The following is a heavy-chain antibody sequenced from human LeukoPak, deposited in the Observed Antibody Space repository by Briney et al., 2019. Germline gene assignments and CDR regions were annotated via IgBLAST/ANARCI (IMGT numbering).Heavy chain of an antibody. D-gene: IGHD6-13*01. J-gene: IGHJ2*01. Sequence: GASVKVSCKASGYTFTGYYMHWVRQAPGQGLEWMGWINPNSGGTNYAQKFQGRVTMTRDTSISTAYMELSRLRSDDTAVYYCARAGSSSWQGTSNWYFDLWGRGTLVTLSS. CDR2: INPNSGGT. V-gene: IGHV1-2*02. CDR3: ARAGSSSWQGTSNWYFDL. CDR1: GYTFTGYY.